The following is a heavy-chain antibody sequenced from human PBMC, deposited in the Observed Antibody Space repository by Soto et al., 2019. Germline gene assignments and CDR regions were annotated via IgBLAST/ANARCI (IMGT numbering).Heavy chain of an antibody. J-gene: IGHJ4*02. D-gene: IGHD2-21*01. CDR1: GFTFSSYA. V-gene: IGHV3-30-3*01. Sequence: QVQLVESGGGVVQPGRSLRLSCAASGFTFSSYAMHWVRRAPGKGLEWVAVISYDGSNKYYADSVKGRFTISRDNSKNTLYLQMHSLRAEDTAVHYCVRDDWEDPYYFDYWGQGTLVTFSS. CDR2: ISYDGSNK. CDR3: VRDDWEDPYYFDY.